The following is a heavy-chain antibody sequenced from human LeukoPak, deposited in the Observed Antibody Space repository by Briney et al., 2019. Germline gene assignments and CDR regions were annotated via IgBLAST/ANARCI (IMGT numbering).Heavy chain of an antibody. Sequence: ASVKLSCKASGYAFTSYDINWVRQATGQGLEWMGWMNPKSGNTGYAQKFQGRVTMTKNTSISTAYMEVSSLRSEDTAVYYCARGRGMATIGWFDPWGQGTLVTVSS. V-gene: IGHV1-8*01. D-gene: IGHD5-24*01. J-gene: IGHJ5*02. CDR3: ARGRGMATIGWFDP. CDR1: GYAFTSYD. CDR2: MNPKSGNT.